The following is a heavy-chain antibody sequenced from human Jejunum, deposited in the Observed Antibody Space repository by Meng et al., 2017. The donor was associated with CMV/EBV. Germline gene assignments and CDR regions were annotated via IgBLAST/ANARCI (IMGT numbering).Heavy chain of an antibody. D-gene: IGHD4-11*01. CDR2: IYYSRTT. J-gene: IGHJ5*02. V-gene: IGHV4-59*01. Sequence: SGGSISTYYWNWIRQPPGKGGQGLEWIGYIYYSRTTYCNPSLKSRVTISVDTAKNQFSLKLNSVTAADTAVYFCARAHNDYSINSWGQGTLVTVSS. CDR3: ARAHNDYSINS. CDR1: GGSISTYY.